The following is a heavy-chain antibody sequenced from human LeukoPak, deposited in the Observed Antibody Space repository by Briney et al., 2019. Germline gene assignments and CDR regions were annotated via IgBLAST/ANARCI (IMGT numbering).Heavy chain of an antibody. CDR2: IIPIFGTA. D-gene: IGHD3-10*01. CDR1: GGTFSSYA. J-gene: IGHJ6*02. CDR3: ARGSNELSGSYYYYYYGMDV. V-gene: IGHV1-69*13. Sequence: ASVKVSCKASGGTFSSYAISWVRQAPGQGLEWMGGIIPIFGTANYEQKFQGRVTITADESTSTAYMELSSLRSEDTAVYYCARGSNELSGSYYYYYYGMDVWGQGTTVTVSS.